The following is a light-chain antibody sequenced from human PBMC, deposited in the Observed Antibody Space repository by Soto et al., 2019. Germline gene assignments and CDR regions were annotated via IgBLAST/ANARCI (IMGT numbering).Light chain of an antibody. V-gene: IGLV1-40*01. CDR3: LSYDTGLRTV. CDR2: GNS. CDR1: SSNIGAGYD. J-gene: IGLJ7*01. Sequence: QLVLTQPPSVSGAPGQRVTISCTGSSSNIGAGYDVHWYQQLPGTAPKLLIYGNSNRPSGVPDRFSGSKSGTSASLAITGLQAEDEADYYCLSYDTGLRTVFGGGTQLTVL.